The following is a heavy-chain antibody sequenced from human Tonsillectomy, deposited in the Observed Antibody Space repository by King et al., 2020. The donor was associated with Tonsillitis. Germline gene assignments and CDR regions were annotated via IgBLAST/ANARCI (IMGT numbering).Heavy chain of an antibody. J-gene: IGHJ3*01. CDR1: GGSISGGGYS. CDR2: IYHSGST. V-gene: IGHV4-30-2*01. Sequence: QLQESGSGLVKPSQTLSLTCAVSGGSISGGGYSWSWIRQPPGKGLQGIVDIYHSGSTYYNPSLKSRVAISVDRSKNQFSLKLSSVTAADTAVYFCAREGPGTPGAFDFWGQGTMVTVSS. CDR3: AREGPGTPGAFDF. D-gene: IGHD1-1*01.